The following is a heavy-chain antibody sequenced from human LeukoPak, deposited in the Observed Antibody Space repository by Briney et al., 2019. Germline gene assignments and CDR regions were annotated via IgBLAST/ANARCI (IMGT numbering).Heavy chain of an antibody. CDR3: AGVTALGYFDY. V-gene: IGHV4-38-2*01. D-gene: IGHD3-16*01. J-gene: IGHJ4*02. Sequence: PSETLSLTCAVSGYSISSGYYWGWVRRPPGKGLEWIASIYHSGSTYYNPSLKSRVTISVDTYKNQFSLKLSSVTAADTAVYYCAGVTALGYFDYWGQGTLVTVSS. CDR2: IYHSGST. CDR1: GYSISSGYY.